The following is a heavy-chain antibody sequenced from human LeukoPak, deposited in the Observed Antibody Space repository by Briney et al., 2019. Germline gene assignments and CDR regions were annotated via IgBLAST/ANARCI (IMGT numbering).Heavy chain of an antibody. Sequence: ASVKVSCKASGYTFTSYDINWMRQATGQGLEWMGWMNPNSGNTGYAQKFQGRVTMTRNTSISTAYMELSSLRSEDTAVYYCARTAYCGGDCYSDWFDPWGQGTLVTVSS. V-gene: IGHV1-8*01. J-gene: IGHJ5*02. D-gene: IGHD2-21*02. CDR3: ARTAYCGGDCYSDWFDP. CDR1: GYTFTSYD. CDR2: MNPNSGNT.